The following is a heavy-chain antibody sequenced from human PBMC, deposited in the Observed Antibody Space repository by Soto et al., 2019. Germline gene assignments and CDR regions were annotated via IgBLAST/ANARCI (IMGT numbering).Heavy chain of an antibody. CDR2: IIPIFGTA. J-gene: IGHJ4*02. D-gene: IGHD3-3*01. Sequence: QVQLVQSGAEVKKPGSSVKVSCKASGGTFSSYAISWVRQAPGQGLEWMGGIIPIFGTANYAQKFQGRVTINAEESTSTAYMELSSLRSEDTAVYYCARGESDFWSGYVYYFDYWGQGPLVTVSS. V-gene: IGHV1-69*01. CDR1: GGTFSSYA. CDR3: ARGESDFWSGYVYYFDY.